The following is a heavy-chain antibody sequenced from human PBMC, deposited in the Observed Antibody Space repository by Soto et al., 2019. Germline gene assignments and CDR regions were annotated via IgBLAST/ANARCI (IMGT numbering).Heavy chain of an antibody. J-gene: IGHJ3*02. Sequence: ASVKVSCKASGYTFTSYYMHWVRQAPGQRLEWMGWINAGNGNTKYSQKFQGRVTMTTDTSTSTAYMELRSLRSDDTAVYYCAREVDWHDLAFDIWGQGTMVTVSS. CDR3: AREVDWHDLAFDI. CDR1: GYTFTSYY. D-gene: IGHD1-1*01. V-gene: IGHV1-3*01. CDR2: INAGNGNT.